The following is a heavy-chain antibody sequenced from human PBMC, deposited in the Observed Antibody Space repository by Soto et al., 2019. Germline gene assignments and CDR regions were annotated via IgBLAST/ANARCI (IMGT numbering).Heavy chain of an antibody. D-gene: IGHD1-20*01. Sequence: ASVKVSCKASGYSFSDYDINWVRQATGQGPEWMGWMNPNSGNTGYAQKFQGRVTMTRNTSINTAYMESSSLGSEDTAVYYCARDNRYNWNDEGWFDPWGQGTLVTVSS. V-gene: IGHV1-8*01. CDR1: GYSFSDYD. CDR3: ARDNRYNWNDEGWFDP. J-gene: IGHJ5*02. CDR2: MNPNSGNT.